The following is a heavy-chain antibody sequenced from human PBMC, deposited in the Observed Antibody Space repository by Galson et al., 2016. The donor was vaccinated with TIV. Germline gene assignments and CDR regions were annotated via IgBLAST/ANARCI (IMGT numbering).Heavy chain of an antibody. D-gene: IGHD2-2*01. J-gene: IGHJ4*02. CDR1: GFTFSNAW. CDR2: IKSKPDGATT. V-gene: IGHV3-15*01. CDR3: TTDLGYCLTTSCSLGLDY. Sequence: SLRLSCAVSGFTFSNAWMTWVRQAPGRGLEWVGRIKSKPDGATTAYAAPVKGRFSISRDDSKDTVYLQMNNLKTEDTVLYFCTTDLGYCLTTSCSLGLDYWGQGTLVTVSS.